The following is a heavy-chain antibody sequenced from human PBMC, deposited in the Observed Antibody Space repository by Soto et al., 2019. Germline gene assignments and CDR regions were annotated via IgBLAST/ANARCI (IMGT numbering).Heavy chain of an antibody. CDR3: ARDRGPLRYYDILTGYHPLRGGYYMDV. D-gene: IGHD3-9*01. V-gene: IGHV1-18*01. CDR2: ISAYNGNT. Sequence: ASVKVSCKASGYTFTSYGISWVRQAPGQGLEWMGWISAYNGNTNYAQKLQGRVTMTTDTSTSTAYMELRSLRSDDTAVYYWARDRGPLRYYDILTGYHPLRGGYYMDVWGKGTTVTVSS. J-gene: IGHJ6*03. CDR1: GYTFTSYG.